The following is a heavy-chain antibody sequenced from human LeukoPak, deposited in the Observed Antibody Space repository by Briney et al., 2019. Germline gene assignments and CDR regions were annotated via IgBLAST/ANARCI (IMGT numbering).Heavy chain of an antibody. CDR1: GGTFSSYA. CDR3: ARDGRMYDILTSYNWFDP. D-gene: IGHD3-9*01. CDR2: IIPIFGTA. V-gene: IGHV1-69*05. J-gene: IGHJ5*02. Sequence: SVKVSCKASGGTFSSYAISWVRQAPGQGLEWMGGIIPIFGTANYAQKFQGRVTMTTDTSTSTAYMELRSLRSDDTAVYYCARDGRMYDILTSYNWFDPWGQGTLVTVSS.